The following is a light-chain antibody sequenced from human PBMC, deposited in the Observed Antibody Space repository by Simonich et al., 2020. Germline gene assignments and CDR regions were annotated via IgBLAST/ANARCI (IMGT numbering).Light chain of an antibody. V-gene: IGKV4-1*01. J-gene: IGKJ1*01. Sequence: DIVMTQSPDSLAVSLGERATINCKSSQSVLYSSNNKNYLAWYQQKPGQPTKLLIYWASTREAGVPDRFSGSGSGPDFTLTISSLQAEDVAVYYCQQYYSTPRTFGQGTKVEIK. CDR2: WAS. CDR1: QSVLYSSNNKNY. CDR3: QQYYSTPRT.